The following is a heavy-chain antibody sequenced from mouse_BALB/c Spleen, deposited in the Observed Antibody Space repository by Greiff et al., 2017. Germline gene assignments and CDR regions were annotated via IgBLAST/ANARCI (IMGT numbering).Heavy chain of an antibody. CDR1: GFAFSSYD. CDR2: ISSGGGST. J-gene: IGHJ4*01. CDR3: ARRLYYAMDY. Sequence: DVKLVESGGGLVKPGGSLKLSCAASGFAFSSYDMSWVRQTPEKRLEWVAYISSGGGSTYYPDTVKGRFTISRDNAKNTLYLQMSSLRSEDTAMYYCARRLYYAMDYWGQGTSVTVSS. V-gene: IGHV5-12-1*01.